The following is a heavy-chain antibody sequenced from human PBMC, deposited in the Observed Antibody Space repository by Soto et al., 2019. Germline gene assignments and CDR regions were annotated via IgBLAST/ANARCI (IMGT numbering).Heavy chain of an antibody. V-gene: IGHV1-2*04. CDR3: ARVGPTGTALYYYYGMDV. CDR2: INPNSGST. D-gene: IGHD1-1*01. CDR1: GYTFAGCY. J-gene: IGHJ6*02. Sequence: ASVEVSCKASGYTFAGCYRRWVRQAPGQGLEWMGWINPNSGSTNYAQKFQGWVTMTRDTSISTAYMELSRLRSDDTAVYYCARVGPTGTALYYYYGMDVWGQGTKGTVSS.